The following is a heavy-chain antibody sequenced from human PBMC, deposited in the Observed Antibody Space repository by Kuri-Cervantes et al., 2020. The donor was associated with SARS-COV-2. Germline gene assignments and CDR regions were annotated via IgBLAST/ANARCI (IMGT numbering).Heavy chain of an antibody. Sequence: LSLTCAASGFTFSSYAMHWVRQAPGKGLEWVAVISYDGSNKYYADSVKGRFTISRDNSKNTLYLQMNSLRAEDTAVYYCAKDRIGTPQYYFDYWGQGTLVTVSS. CDR2: ISYDGSNK. V-gene: IGHV3-30*04. CDR1: GFTFSSYA. D-gene: IGHD1-1*01. CDR3: AKDRIGTPQYYFDY. J-gene: IGHJ4*02.